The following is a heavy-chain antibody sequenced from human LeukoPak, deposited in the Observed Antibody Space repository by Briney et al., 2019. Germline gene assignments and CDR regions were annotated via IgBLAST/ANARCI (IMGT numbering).Heavy chain of an antibody. CDR3: TKDVGGSDVKLVATPKFGYYYYGMDV. CDR2: ISWNSGRI. CDR1: GFTFDDYA. J-gene: IGHJ6*02. Sequence: GGSLRLSCAASGFTFDDYAVHWVRQTPGKGLEWVSGISWNSGRIGYADSVKGRFTISRDNARNSLYLQMNSLRAEDTALYYCTKDVGGSDVKLVATPKFGYYYYGMDVWGQGTTVTVSS. V-gene: IGHV3-9*01. D-gene: IGHD5-12*01.